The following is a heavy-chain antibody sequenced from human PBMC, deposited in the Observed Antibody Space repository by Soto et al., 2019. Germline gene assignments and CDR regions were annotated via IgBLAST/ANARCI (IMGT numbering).Heavy chain of an antibody. CDR1: GCPFGDYD. V-gene: IGHV3-23*01. CDR3: WKDAVPYNGRDYAFDL. J-gene: IGHJ3*01. D-gene: IGHD1-1*01. CDR2: IGPTEALAP. Sequence: PEGSLRLTWVASGCPFGDYDMRWVRHAPGTGLDKVSAIGPTEALAPAYAASVKGRFTISGDNSRNMLYLQMTNLRAEDTGVYYCWKDAVPYNGRDYAFDLGGQGTMVTVSS.